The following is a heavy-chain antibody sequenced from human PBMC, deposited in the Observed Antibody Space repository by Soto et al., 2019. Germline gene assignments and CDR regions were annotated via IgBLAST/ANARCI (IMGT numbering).Heavy chain of an antibody. CDR3: AKEGYSSGWYWDS. V-gene: IGHV3-23*01. D-gene: IGHD6-19*01. CDR2: ITSSGTEA. Sequence: VQLLESGGGLVQPGGSLRLSCAASGFTFSGSAMSWVRQAPGKGLEYVSSITSSGTEAFHADSVKGRFTMSRDNSKNMLFLQMNSLRAEDTAVYYCAKEGYSSGWYWDSWGQGALVTVSS. CDR1: GFTFSGSA. J-gene: IGHJ4*02.